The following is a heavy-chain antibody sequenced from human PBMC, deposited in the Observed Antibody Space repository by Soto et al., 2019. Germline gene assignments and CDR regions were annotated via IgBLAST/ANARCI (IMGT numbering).Heavy chain of an antibody. CDR3: AKDGNNGYAFDH. Sequence: PGGSLRLSCAASGFTFSTYAMSWVRQAPGTGLGWVSGVTNLGGTINYADSVKGRFTISRDNSKNTLYPQMSSLRAEDTAVYYCAKDGNNGYAFDHWGQGTLVTVSS. V-gene: IGHV3-23*01. CDR2: VTNLGGTI. J-gene: IGHJ4*02. D-gene: IGHD2-2*03. CDR1: GFTFSTYA.